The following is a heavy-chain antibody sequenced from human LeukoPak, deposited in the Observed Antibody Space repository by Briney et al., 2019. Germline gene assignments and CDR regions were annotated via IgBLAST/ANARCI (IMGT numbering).Heavy chain of an antibody. CDR3: ARMGSRYSSSPPDYYYYYYGMDF. CDR2: IYYSGST. J-gene: IGHJ6*02. D-gene: IGHD6-13*01. V-gene: IGHV4-59*08. CDR1: GGSISSYY. Sequence: SETLSLTCTVSGGSISSYYWSWIRQPPGRGLEWIGYIYYSGSTNYNPSLKSRVTISVDTSKNQFSLKLSSVTAADTAVYYCARMGSRYSSSPPDYYYYYYGMDFWGQGTTVTVSS.